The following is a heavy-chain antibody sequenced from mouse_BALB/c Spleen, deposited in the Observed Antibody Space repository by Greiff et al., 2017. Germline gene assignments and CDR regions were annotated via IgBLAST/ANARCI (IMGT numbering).Heavy chain of an antibody. CDR2: INSNGGST. CDR1: GFTFSSYG. D-gene: IGHD1-1*01. J-gene: IGHJ4*01. V-gene: IGHV5-6-3*01. Sequence: VQLKESGGGLVQPGGSLKLSCAASGFTFSSYGMSWVRQTPDKRLELVATINSNGGSTYYPDSVKGRFTISRDNAKNTLYLQMSSLKSEDTAMYYCARGHGSRYYYAMDYWGQGTSVTVSS. CDR3: ARGHGSRYYYAMDY.